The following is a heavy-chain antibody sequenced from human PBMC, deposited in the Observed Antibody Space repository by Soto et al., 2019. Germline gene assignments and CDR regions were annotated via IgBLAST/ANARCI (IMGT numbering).Heavy chain of an antibody. CDR3: ARGDYGDYHSYYYGMAV. CDR1: GGSFNNDA. J-gene: IGHJ6*02. D-gene: IGHD4-17*01. CDR2: IIPIFEIT. V-gene: IGHV1-69*17. Sequence: VQLVQSGGEVKKPGSSVKVSCKASGGSFNNDAINWVRQAPGQGLEWLGGIIPIFEITEYAQKFQGRVILTADKSTGTAYMELSSLRLEDTALYYCARGDYGDYHSYYYGMAVWGQGTTVTVSS.